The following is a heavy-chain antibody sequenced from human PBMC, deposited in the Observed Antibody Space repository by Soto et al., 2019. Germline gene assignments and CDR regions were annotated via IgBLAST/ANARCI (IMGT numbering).Heavy chain of an antibody. D-gene: IGHD1-26*01. J-gene: IGHJ6*02. CDR3: ARVGHITNYGMAV. Sequence: QVQLVQSGAEVKKPGSSVKVSCEASGGTFSSYPINWVRQAPGQGLEWMGGIIPFFGTSNYAQKFQGRVTITADESTSTAYMELRSLRSEDTAVYSCARVGHITNYGMAVWGQGTTVTVSS. CDR1: GGTFSSYP. CDR2: IIPFFGTS. V-gene: IGHV1-69*01.